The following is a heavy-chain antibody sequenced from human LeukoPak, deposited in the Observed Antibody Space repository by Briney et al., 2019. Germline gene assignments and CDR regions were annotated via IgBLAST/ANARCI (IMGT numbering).Heavy chain of an antibody. J-gene: IGHJ6*02. D-gene: IGHD4-17*01. CDR3: AREPTVTTSWNYYYGMDV. CDR2: ISYDGSNK. V-gene: IGHV3-30-3*01. CDR1: GFTFSSYA. Sequence: GGSLRLSCAASGFTFSSYAMHWVRQAPGKGLERVAVISYDGSNKYYADSVKGRFTISRDNSKNTLYLQMNSLRAEDTAVYYCAREPTVTTSWNYYYGMDVWGQGTTVTVSS.